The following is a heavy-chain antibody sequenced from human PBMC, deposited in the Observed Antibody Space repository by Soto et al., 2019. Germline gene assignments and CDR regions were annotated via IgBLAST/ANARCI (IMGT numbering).Heavy chain of an antibody. CDR3: AKKVPAALRLYYFFGLDV. CDR2: ISQSGTT. Sequence: QVQLQESGPGLVKPSGTLSLTCAVSGASISSDNRWTWVRQPPGEGLEWIGEISQSGTTKYNPSLASRVTISVDKSKHQFSLRLTSMTAADTAVYYWAKKVPAALRLYYFFGLDVWGQGTTVTVSS. D-gene: IGHD2-15*01. J-gene: IGHJ6*02. V-gene: IGHV4-4*02. CDR1: GASISSDNR.